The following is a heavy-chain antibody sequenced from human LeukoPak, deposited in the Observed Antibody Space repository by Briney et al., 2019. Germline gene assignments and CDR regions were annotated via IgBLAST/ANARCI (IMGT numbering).Heavy chain of an antibody. CDR3: ARVWATTFDP. J-gene: IGHJ5*02. CDR1: GGSITSYD. Sequence: SETLSLTCTVSGGSITSYDWSWIRQPAGKGLEWIARIYTSGSTKYNPSLESPVTTPLDTTKNRFSLKLRSVTAADTALYSSARVWATTFDPWGQGTLVTVSS. CDR2: IYTSGST. V-gene: IGHV4-4*07. D-gene: IGHD4-11*01.